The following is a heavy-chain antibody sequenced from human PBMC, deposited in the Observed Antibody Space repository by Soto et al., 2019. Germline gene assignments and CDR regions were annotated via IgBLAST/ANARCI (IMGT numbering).Heavy chain of an antibody. CDR1: YL. D-gene: IGHD6-13*01. Sequence: YLRRWLRQKPGQRLEWMGWINAGNGNTKYSQKFQGRVTITRDTSASTAYMELSSLRSEDTAVYYCARGDSSTWYYYFDCWGQGTLVTVSS. CDR2: INAGNGNT. J-gene: IGHJ4*02. CDR3: ARGDSSTWYYYFDC. V-gene: IGHV1-3*01.